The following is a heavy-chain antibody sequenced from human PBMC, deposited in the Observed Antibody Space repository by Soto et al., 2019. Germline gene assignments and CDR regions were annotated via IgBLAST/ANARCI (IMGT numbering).Heavy chain of an antibody. CDR1: GGSFSGYY. Sequence: PSETLSLTCAVYGGSFSGYYWSWIRQPPGKGLEWIGEINHSGGTNYNPSLKSRVTISVDTSKNQFSLKLSSVTAADTAVYYCARGLRLARSHPVGYWGQGTLVTVSS. V-gene: IGHV4-34*01. CDR2: INHSGGT. D-gene: IGHD3-9*01. CDR3: ARGLRLARSHPVGY. J-gene: IGHJ4*02.